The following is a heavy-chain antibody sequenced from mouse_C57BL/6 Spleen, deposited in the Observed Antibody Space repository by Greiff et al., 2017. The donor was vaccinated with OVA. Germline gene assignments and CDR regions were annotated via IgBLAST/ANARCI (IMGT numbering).Heavy chain of an antibody. CDR2: INPSDSDT. J-gene: IGHJ1*03. CDR1: GYTFTSYW. D-gene: IGHD1-1*01. V-gene: IGHV1-74*01. CDR3: AIRPYYDSNYWYFDD. Sequence: QVQLQQPGAELVKPGASVKVSCKASGYTFTSYWMHWVKQRHGQGLEWIGRINPSDSDTNYNQKFKGKATLTVDKSSSTAYMQLSSLTSEDSAVYYCAIRPYYDSNYWYFDDWGKGTTVTVSS.